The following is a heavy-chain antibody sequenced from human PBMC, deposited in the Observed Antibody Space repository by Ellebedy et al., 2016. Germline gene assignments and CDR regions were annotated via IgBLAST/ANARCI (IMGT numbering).Heavy chain of an antibody. CDR3: ARVRLVDALDV. Sequence: ASVKVSXXASGYTFTSYYMHWVRQAPGQGLEWLGWINPQSGDTDLAQKFQGSVTMTRDTSINTAYLQLNRLQYDDTAVYYCARVRLVDALDVWGQGTMVTVSS. J-gene: IGHJ3*01. CDR2: INPQSGDT. D-gene: IGHD3-9*01. V-gene: IGHV1-2*02. CDR1: GYTFTSYY.